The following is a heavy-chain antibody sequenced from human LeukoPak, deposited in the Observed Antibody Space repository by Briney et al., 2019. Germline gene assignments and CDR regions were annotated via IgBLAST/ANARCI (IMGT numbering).Heavy chain of an antibody. CDR3: AEHVGYCSSASCYFDY. D-gene: IGHD2-2*01. CDR1: GFTFTSFA. J-gene: IGHJ4*02. CDR2: IGGGDGST. V-gene: IGHV3-23*01. Sequence: GGSLRLSCAASGFTFTSFAMSWVRQTPGKGLEWVSAIGGGDGSTYYADSVKGRFTISRDNSKDTLFLQMNSLRAEDTAVYYCAEHVGYCSSASCYFDYWGQGTLVTVAS.